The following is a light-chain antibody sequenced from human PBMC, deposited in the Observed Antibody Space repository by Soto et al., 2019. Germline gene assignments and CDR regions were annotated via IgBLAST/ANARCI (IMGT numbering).Light chain of an antibody. J-gene: IGKJ1*01. CDR2: GAS. Sequence: EIVLTQSPGTLSLSPGERATLSCRASQSVSSNYLAWYQQKPGQAPRPLIYGASSRATGIPDRFSGSGAGTDFTLTISRLEPEDFAVYYCQQHGSSPWTFGEGTKVELK. CDR3: QQHGSSPWT. V-gene: IGKV3-20*01. CDR1: QSVSSNY.